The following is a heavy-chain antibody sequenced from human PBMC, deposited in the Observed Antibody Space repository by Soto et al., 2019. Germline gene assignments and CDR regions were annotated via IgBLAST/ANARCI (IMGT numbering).Heavy chain of an antibody. J-gene: IGHJ5*02. Sequence: QVQLQQWGAGLLKPSETLSLTCAVYGGSFSGYYWSWIRQPPGKGLEWIGEINHSGSTNYNPSLKRRVTISVDTSKNQFSLKLGSVTAADTAVYYCARGRSRGGSQGFDPWGQGTLVTVSS. CDR2: INHSGST. CDR1: GGSFSGYY. D-gene: IGHD1-26*01. CDR3: ARGRSRGGSQGFDP. V-gene: IGHV4-34*01.